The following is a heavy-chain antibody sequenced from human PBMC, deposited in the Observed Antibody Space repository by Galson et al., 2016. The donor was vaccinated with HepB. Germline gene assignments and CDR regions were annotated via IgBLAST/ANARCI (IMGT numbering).Heavy chain of an antibody. Sequence: SVKVSCKASGYTFTSYAMHWVRQAPGQRLEWMGWINPGNGNTKYSQKFQGRVTITRDTSASTAYMELSSLRSEDTAVYYCARDPLNCISTSCYDYYYYGMDVWGQGTTVTVSS. CDR1: GYTFTSYA. D-gene: IGHD2-2*01. CDR3: ARDPLNCISTSCYDYYYYGMDV. J-gene: IGHJ6*02. CDR2: INPGNGNT. V-gene: IGHV1-3*01.